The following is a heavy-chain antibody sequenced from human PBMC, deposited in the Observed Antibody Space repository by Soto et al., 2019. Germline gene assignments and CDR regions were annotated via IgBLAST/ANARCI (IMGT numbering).Heavy chain of an antibody. Sequence: QVQLVESGGGVVQPGRSLTLSCAASEFTFDNYAMHWVRQAPGKGLEWVAVISFDGNSQHYADSVKGRFTISRDNSKNTLSLHLNSLRPEDTAIYYCARDHRGGSVRYYIFYNYYYGMDVWGHGTTVTVSS. J-gene: IGHJ6*02. CDR2: ISFDGNSQ. CDR3: ARDHRGGSVRYYIFYNYYYGMDV. D-gene: IGHD3-10*01. CDR1: EFTFDNYA. V-gene: IGHV3-30-3*01.